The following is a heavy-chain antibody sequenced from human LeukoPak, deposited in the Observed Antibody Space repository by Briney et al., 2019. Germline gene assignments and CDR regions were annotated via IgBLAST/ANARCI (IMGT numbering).Heavy chain of an antibody. Sequence: SVKVSCKASGGTFSSYAISWVRQALGQGLEWMGGIIPIFGTANYAQKFQGRVTITADESTSTAYMELSSLRSEDTAVYYCAREAAALGSLDYWGQGTLVTVSS. V-gene: IGHV1-69*13. CDR3: AREAAALGSLDY. CDR2: IIPIFGTA. D-gene: IGHD6-13*01. CDR1: GGTFSSYA. J-gene: IGHJ4*02.